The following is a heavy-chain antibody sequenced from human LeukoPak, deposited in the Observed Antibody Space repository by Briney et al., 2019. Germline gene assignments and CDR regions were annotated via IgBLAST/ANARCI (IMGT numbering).Heavy chain of an antibody. CDR3: ARRPYTAMVIYHKAGFDY. V-gene: IGHV4-34*01. J-gene: IGHJ4*02. D-gene: IGHD5-18*01. CDR1: GGSISGCY. CDR2: INHSGST. Sequence: SETLSLTCTVSGGSISGCYWSWIRQPPGKGLEWIGEINHSGSTNYNPSLKSRVTISVDTSKNQFSLKLSSVTAADTAVYYCARRPYTAMVIYHKAGFDYWGQGTLVTVSS.